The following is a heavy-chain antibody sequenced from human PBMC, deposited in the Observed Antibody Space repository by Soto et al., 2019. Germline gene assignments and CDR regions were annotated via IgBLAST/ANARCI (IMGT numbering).Heavy chain of an antibody. V-gene: IGHV2-5*02. Sequence: QITLKESGPTLVKPTQTLTLTCTFSGFSLSTSGVGVGWIRQPPGKALEWLALIYWDDDKRYSPSLKSRLTITKDTSKNQVVLTMTNMDPVDTATYYCAHSRGGDYGDYGLFDYWCQGTLVTVSS. CDR2: IYWDDDK. D-gene: IGHD4-17*01. J-gene: IGHJ4*02. CDR3: AHSRGGDYGDYGLFDY. CDR1: GFSLSTSGVG.